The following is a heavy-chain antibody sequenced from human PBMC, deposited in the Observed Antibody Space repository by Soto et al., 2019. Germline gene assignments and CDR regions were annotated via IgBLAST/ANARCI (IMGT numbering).Heavy chain of an antibody. J-gene: IGHJ6*02. Sequence: SETLSLTCAVYGGSFSGYYWSWIRQPPGKGLEWIGEINHSGSTNYNPSLKSRVTISVGTSKNQFSLKLSSVTAADTAVYYCARGYDFWSGYFRYYYGMDVWGQGTTVTVSS. CDR1: GGSFSGYY. V-gene: IGHV4-34*01. CDR3: ARGYDFWSGYFRYYYGMDV. CDR2: INHSGST. D-gene: IGHD3-3*01.